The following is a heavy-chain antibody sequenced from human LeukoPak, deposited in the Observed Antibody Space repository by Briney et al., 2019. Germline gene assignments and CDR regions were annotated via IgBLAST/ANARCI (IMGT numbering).Heavy chain of an antibody. D-gene: IGHD2-21*01. V-gene: IGHV1-2*02. Sequence: GASVKVSCKASGYTFTGYYMHWVRQAPGQGREWMGWINPNSGGTNYAQKFQGRVTITRDTSISTAYMELSRLRSDDTAVFYCARLSGDRNWFDHWGQGILVTVSS. J-gene: IGHJ5*02. CDR2: INPNSGGT. CDR3: ARLSGDRNWFDH. CDR1: GYTFTGYY.